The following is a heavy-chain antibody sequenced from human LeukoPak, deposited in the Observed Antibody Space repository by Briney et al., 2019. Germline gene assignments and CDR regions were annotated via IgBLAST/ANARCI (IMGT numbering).Heavy chain of an antibody. Sequence: PGGSLRLSCAASGFTFSSYGMHWVRQAPGKGLEWVAVIWYDGSNKYYADSVKGRFTISRDNSKNTLYLQMNSLRAEDTAVYYCAFYYYDSSGYYSSVYYFDYWGQGTPVTVSS. CDR3: AFYYYDSSGYYSSVYYFDY. D-gene: IGHD3-22*01. CDR2: IWYDGSNK. V-gene: IGHV3-33*01. J-gene: IGHJ4*02. CDR1: GFTFSSYG.